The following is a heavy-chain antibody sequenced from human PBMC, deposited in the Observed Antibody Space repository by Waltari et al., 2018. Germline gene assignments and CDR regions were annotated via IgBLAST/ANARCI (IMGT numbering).Heavy chain of an antibody. J-gene: IGHJ6*02. V-gene: IGHV3-33*08. Sequence: VQLVESGGGLVKPGGSLRLSCAASGFTFSNAWMNWVRQAPGKGLEWVAVIWYDGSNKYYADSVKGRFTIARDNSKNTLYLQMNSLRAEDTAVYYCAREVVYRSGMDVWGQGTTVTVSS. CDR2: IWYDGSNK. CDR3: AREVVYRSGMDV. CDR1: GFTFSNAW. D-gene: IGHD2-2*01.